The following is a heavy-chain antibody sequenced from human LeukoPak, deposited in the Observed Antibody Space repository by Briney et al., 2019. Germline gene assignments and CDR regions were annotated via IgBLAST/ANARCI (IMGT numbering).Heavy chain of an antibody. CDR3: AGYSSSWYRWFDP. CDR2: IYYSGST. V-gene: IGHV4-39*01. D-gene: IGHD6-13*01. CDR1: GGSISSSSYY. J-gene: IGHJ5*02. Sequence: SETLSLTCTVSGGSISSSSYYWGWIRQPPGKGLEWIGSIYYSGSTYYNPSLKSRVTISVDTSKNQFSLKLSSVTAADTAVYYCAGYSSSWYRWFDPWGQGTLVTVSS.